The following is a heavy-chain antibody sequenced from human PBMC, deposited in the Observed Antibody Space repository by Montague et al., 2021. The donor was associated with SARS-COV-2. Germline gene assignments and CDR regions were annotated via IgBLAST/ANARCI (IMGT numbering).Heavy chain of an antibody. CDR2: ISYDGSNK. D-gene: IGHD5-12*01. Sequence: YLRLSCAASGFTFSSYAMHWVRQAPGKGLEWVAVISYDGSNKYYADSVKGRFAISRDNSKNTLYLQMNSLRAEDTAVYYCARARYGGYVDAFDIWGQGTMVTVSS. V-gene: IGHV3-30*09. J-gene: IGHJ3*02. CDR1: GFTFSSYA. CDR3: ARARYGGYVDAFDI.